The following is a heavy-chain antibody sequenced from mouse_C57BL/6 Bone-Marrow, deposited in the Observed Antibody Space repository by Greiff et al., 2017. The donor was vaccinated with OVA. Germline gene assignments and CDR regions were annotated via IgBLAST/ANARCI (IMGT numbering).Heavy chain of an antibody. Sequence: VKLMESGAELARPGASVKLSCKASGYTFTSYGISWVKQRTGQGLEWIGEIYPRSGNTYHNEKFKGKATLTADKSSSTAYMELRSLTSEDSAVYFCARSTVVAFDYWGQGTTLTVSS. CDR2: IYPRSGNT. CDR1: GYTFTSYG. CDR3: ARSTVVAFDY. D-gene: IGHD1-1*01. V-gene: IGHV1-81*01. J-gene: IGHJ2*01.